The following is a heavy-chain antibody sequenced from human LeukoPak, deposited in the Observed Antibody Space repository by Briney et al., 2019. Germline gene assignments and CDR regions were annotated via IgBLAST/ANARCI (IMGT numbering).Heavy chain of an antibody. CDR1: GGSFSTYT. V-gene: IGHV1-69*05. J-gene: IGHJ6*03. Sequence: GASVKVSCKASGGSFSTYTITWVRQAPGQGLEWMGGIMPMFGAPSYAQKFQGRVTVTTDESTSTAYMEMRSLRFEDTAIYYCARADRYYFYLDVWGKGTTVTVSS. CDR3: ARADRYYFYLDV. CDR2: IMPMFGAP.